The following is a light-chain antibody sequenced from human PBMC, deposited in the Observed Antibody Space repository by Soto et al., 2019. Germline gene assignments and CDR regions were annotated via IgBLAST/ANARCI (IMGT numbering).Light chain of an antibody. Sequence: AIRMTQSPSSFSASTGDRVTITCRASQGISSYLAWYQQKPGKAPKLLIYAASTLQSGVPSRFSGSGSGTDFTLTISCLQSEDFVTYYCQQYYSYPRGLTFGGGTKVEIK. CDR1: QGISSY. CDR2: AAS. J-gene: IGKJ4*01. V-gene: IGKV1-8*01. CDR3: QQYYSYPRGLT.